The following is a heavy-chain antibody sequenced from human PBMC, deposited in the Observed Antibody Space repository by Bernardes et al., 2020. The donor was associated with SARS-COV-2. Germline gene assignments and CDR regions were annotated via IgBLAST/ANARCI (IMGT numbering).Heavy chain of an antibody. CDR3: AAERIFGVVIYAFDI. CDR1: GYTLTELP. Sequence: ASVKVSCKVSGYTLTELPMHWVRQAPGEGLEWLGSFDPQDGERLYAQKLQGRVTMSEDTSTDTAYLELRSLRSEDMAVYYCAAERIFGVVIYAFDIWGQGTMVTVSS. D-gene: IGHD3-3*01. V-gene: IGHV1-24*01. J-gene: IGHJ3*02. CDR2: FDPQDGER.